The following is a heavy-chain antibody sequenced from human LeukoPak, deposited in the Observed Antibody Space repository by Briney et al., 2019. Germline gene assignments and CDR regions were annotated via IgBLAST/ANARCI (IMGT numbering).Heavy chain of an antibody. CDR2: INRGGST. CDR1: GGSFSGHY. CDR3: ARGRYVTTRGGAAAGFLDY. Sequence: SETLSLTCAVSGGSFSGHYWNWIRQPPGKGLEWIGEINRGGSTNYNPSLKSRVTISVDTSQNQFSLRLSSVTAADTAVYYCARGRYVTTRGGAAAGFLDYWGQGTLVTVST. D-gene: IGHD6-13*01. V-gene: IGHV4-34*01. J-gene: IGHJ4*02.